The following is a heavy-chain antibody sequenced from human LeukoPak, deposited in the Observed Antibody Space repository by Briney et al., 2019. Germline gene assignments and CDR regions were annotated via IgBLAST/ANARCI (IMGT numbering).Heavy chain of an antibody. CDR3: AWAMITFGGVNFDY. D-gene: IGHD3-16*01. CDR1: GGSFSGYY. J-gene: IGHJ4*02. Sequence: SETLSLTCAVYGGSFSGYYWSWIRQPPGKGLEWIGEINHSGSTKYNPSLKSRVTISVATYKNQFSLKLGSVTAADTAVYDCAWAMITFGGVNFDYWGQGTLVTVSS. CDR2: INHSGST. V-gene: IGHV4-34*01.